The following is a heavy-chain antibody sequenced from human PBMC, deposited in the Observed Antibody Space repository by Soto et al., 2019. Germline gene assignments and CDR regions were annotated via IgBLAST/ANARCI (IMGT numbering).Heavy chain of an antibody. CDR2: ITGAGAA. D-gene: IGHD3-16*01. J-gene: IGHJ5*01. CDR3: VIGGVLGVSSNWLES. Sequence: EVLLVDSGGGLVQPGGSLRLSCVGSGFTFNIHDMHWVRQNTGRCLEWVTGITGAGAAFYADSVKGRFTISREIDKNSLYLQLNNLRDGNTAVYYCVIGGVLGVSSNWLESWGQGTLVTVSS. CDR1: GFTFNIHD. V-gene: IGHV3-13*04.